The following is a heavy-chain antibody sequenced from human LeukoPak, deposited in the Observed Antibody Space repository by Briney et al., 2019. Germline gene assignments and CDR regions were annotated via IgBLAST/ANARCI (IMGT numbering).Heavy chain of an antibody. V-gene: IGHV4-39*01. CDR3: ARHPAYRSGWYWYFDL. Sequence: SETLSLXCTVSGGSMSSSDHFWGWIRQPPGRALEWLASVYYIGSTYYNPSLRSRLSISLDTSKKQLSLKLDSVTAADTAVYYCARHPAYRSGWYWYFDLWGRGTLVTVSS. CDR1: GGSMSSSDHF. D-gene: IGHD6-19*01. J-gene: IGHJ2*01. CDR2: VYYIGST.